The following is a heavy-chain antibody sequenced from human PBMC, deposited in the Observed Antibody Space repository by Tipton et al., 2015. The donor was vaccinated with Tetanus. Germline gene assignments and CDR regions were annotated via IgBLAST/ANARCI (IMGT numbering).Heavy chain of an antibody. Sequence: LRLSCTVSGGSISSGGYYWSWIRQHPGKGLEWIGNIYNSGSTYYNPSLKSRVTILVDTAKNQFSLKLTSGTAAATAVYYCARDQARGARGWNYFDYWGQGSLVTVSS. J-gene: IGHJ4*02. CDR2: IYNSGST. CDR3: ARDQARGARGWNYFDY. D-gene: IGHD1-26*01. CDR1: GGSISSGGYY. V-gene: IGHV4-31*03.